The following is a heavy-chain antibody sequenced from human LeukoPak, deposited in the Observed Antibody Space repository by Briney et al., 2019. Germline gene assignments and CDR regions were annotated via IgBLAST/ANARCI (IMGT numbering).Heavy chain of an antibody. CDR2: INHSGST. D-gene: IGHD4-17*01. J-gene: IGHJ5*02. Sequence: PSETLSLTCAVYGGSFSGYYWSWIRQPPGKGLEWIGEINHSGSTNYNPSLKSRVTISVDTSKNQFSLKLSSVTAADTAVYYCASSHDYGDPNWFDPWGQGTLVTVSS. CDR3: ASSHDYGDPNWFDP. CDR1: GGSFSGYY. V-gene: IGHV4-34*01.